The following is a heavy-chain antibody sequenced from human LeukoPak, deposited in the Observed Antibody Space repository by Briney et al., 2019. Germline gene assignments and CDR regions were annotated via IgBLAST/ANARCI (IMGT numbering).Heavy chain of an antibody. CDR2: IIPIFGTA. CDR1: GGTFSSYA. CDR3: AREDGDRGVNWFDP. D-gene: IGHD5-24*01. V-gene: IGHV1-69*05. J-gene: IGHJ5*02. Sequence: HEASVKVSCKASGGTFSSYAISWVRQAPGQGLEWMGGIIPIFGTANYAQKFQGRVTITTDESTSTAYMELSSLRSEDTAVYYCAREDGDRGVNWFDPWGQGTLVTVSS.